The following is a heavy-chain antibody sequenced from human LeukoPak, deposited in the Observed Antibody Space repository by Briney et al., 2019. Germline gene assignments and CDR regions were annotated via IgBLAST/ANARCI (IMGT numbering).Heavy chain of an antibody. CDR3: ARSVVVSAFDI. V-gene: IGHV3-48*01. D-gene: IGHD2-15*01. J-gene: IGHJ3*02. CDR2: ISSSSSTI. CDR1: GFTFSSYS. Sequence: GGSLRLSCAASGFTFSSYSMNWVRQAPGKGLEWVSYISSSSSTIYYADSAKGRFTISRDNAKNSLYLQMNSLRAEDTAVYYCARSVVVSAFDIWGQGTMVTVSS.